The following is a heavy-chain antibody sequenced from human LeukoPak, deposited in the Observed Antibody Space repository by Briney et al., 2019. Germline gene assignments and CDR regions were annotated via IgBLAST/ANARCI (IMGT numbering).Heavy chain of an antibody. D-gene: IGHD5-12*01. V-gene: IGHV4-39*01. J-gene: IGHJ3*02. Sequence: PSETLSLTCTVSGGSISSSSFYWDWIRQPPGKGLEWIGTIFYSGSTYYNPSLKSRITISVDTSKNQFSLKLSSVTAADTAVYYCARHSRSGYSDYESAFDIWGQGTTVIVSS. CDR2: IFYSGST. CDR3: ARHSRSGYSDYESAFDI. CDR1: GGSISSSSFY.